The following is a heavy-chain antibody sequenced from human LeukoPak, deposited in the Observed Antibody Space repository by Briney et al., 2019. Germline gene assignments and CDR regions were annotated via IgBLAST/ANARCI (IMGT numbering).Heavy chain of an antibody. CDR1: GYTFTSYG. J-gene: IGHJ5*02. V-gene: IGHV1-18*01. CDR3: TREATGYSWFDP. CDR2: ISAYNGNT. D-gene: IGHD3-9*01. Sequence: GASVKVSCTASGYTFTSYGISWVRQAPGQGLEWMGWISAYNGNTNYAQKFQGRVTMTTDTSTNTAYMELRSLRSDDTAVYYCTREATGYSWFDPWGQGTLVTVSS.